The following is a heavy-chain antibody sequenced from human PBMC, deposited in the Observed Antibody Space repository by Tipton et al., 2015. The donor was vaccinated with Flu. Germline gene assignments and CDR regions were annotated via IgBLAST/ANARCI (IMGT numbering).Heavy chain of an antibody. D-gene: IGHD3-10*01. CDR1: GFTFDDYA. CDR2: ISWNSGSI. Sequence: SLRLSCAASGFTFDDYAMHWVRQAPGKGLEWVSGISWNSGSIGYADSVKGRFTISRDNAKNSLYLQMNSLRAEDTALYYCAKACITMVRGVNDAFDIWGQGTMVTVSS. J-gene: IGHJ3*02. CDR3: AKACITMVRGVNDAFDI. V-gene: IGHV3-9*01.